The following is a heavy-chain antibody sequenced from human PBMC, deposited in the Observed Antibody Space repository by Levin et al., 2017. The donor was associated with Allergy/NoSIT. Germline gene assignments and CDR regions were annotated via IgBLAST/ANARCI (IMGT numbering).Heavy chain of an antibody. CDR1: GFTFDDYA. CDR2: ISWNSGSI. CDR3: AKGSSSSGDFDY. Sequence: GGSLRLSCAASGFTFDDYAMHWVRQAPGKGLGWVSGISWNSGSIGYADSVKGRFTISRDNAKNSLYLQMNSLRAEDTALYYCAKGSSSSGDFDYWGQGTLVTVSS. V-gene: IGHV3-9*01. J-gene: IGHJ4*02. D-gene: IGHD6-6*01.